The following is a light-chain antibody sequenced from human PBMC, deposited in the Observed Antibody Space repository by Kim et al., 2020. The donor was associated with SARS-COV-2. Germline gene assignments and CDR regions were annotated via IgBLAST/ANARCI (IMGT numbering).Light chain of an antibody. CDR1: SLRSYY. CDR3: TPRDRSGKHLV. J-gene: IGLJ2*01. Sequence: SSELTQDPAVSAALGQTVRITCQGDSLRSYYASWYQQKPGQAPVLFISGKKNRPSGIPDRISCSSSGNTASLTITGAQAEDEADYYCTPRDRSGKHLVFG. V-gene: IGLV3-19*01. CDR2: GKK.